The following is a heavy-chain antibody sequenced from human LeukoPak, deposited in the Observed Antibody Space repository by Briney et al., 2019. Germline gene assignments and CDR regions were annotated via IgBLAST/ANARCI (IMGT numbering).Heavy chain of an antibody. D-gene: IGHD3-22*01. J-gene: IGHJ4*02. Sequence: EASVKVSCKASGYTFTSYGISWVRQAPGQGLEWMGWISAYNGNTNYAQKLQGRVTMTTDTSTSTAYMELRSLRSDDTAVYYCARAAYYYDSSGYYYDWGQGTLVTVSS. V-gene: IGHV1-18*01. CDR2: ISAYNGNT. CDR3: ARAAYYYDSSGYYYD. CDR1: GYTFTSYG.